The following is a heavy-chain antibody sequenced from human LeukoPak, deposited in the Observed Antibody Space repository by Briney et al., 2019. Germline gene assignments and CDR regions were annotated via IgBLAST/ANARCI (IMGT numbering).Heavy chain of an antibody. CDR3: ARSWGGDYALNS. CDR1: GGSLSSGDYY. D-gene: IGHD4-17*01. V-gene: IGHV4-30-4*01. CDR2: IYYSENT. J-gene: IGHJ4*02. Sequence: SQTLSLTCTVSGGSLSSGDYYWSWIRQPPGKGLEWIGYIYYSENTYYNPSLKSRVTMSVDTSKNQFSLKLSSVTAADTAVYYCARSWGGDYALNSWGQGTLVTVSS.